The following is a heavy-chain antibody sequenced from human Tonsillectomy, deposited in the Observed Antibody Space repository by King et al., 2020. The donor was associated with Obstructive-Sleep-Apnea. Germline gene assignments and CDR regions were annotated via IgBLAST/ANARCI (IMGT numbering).Heavy chain of an antibody. J-gene: IGHJ3*02. CDR3: ARVRSSYCSSSSCRGGAFDI. CDR2: IYPGDSDT. CDR1: GYSFTSYW. Sequence: QLVQSGAEVKKPGESLKISCKGSGYSFTSYWIGWVRQMPGKGLEWMGIIYPGDSDTRYSPSFQGQVTISADKSISTAYLQWSSLKASDTAMYYCARVRSSYCSSSSCRGGAFDIWVQGTMVTVSS. V-gene: IGHV5-51*01. D-gene: IGHD2-2*01.